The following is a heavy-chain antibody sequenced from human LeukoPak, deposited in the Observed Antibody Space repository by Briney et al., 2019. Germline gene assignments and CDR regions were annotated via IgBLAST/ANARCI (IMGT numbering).Heavy chain of an antibody. Sequence: GGSLRLSCAASGFTFSSYAMSWVRQAPGKGLEWVSAISGSGGSTYYADSVKGRFTISRDNSKNTLYLQMNSLRAEDTAVYYCAKRRYSTFSITGGYYFDYWGQGTLVTVSS. V-gene: IGHV3-23*01. D-gene: IGHD7-27*01. CDR3: AKRRYSTFSITGGYYFDY. CDR1: GFTFSSYA. J-gene: IGHJ4*02. CDR2: ISGSGGST.